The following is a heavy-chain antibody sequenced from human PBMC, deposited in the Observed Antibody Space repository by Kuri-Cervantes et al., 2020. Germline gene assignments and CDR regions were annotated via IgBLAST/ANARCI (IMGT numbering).Heavy chain of an antibody. D-gene: IGHD3-10*01. V-gene: IGHV3-48*01. CDR3: AMAKGSGSYRDI. Sequence: GGSLRLSCAASGFTFSSYSMNWVRQAPGKGLEWVSYISSSSSTIYYADSVKGRFTISRDNSKNTLYLQMNSLRAEDTAVYYCAMAKGSGSYRDIWGQGTMVTVSS. CDR2: ISSSSSTI. J-gene: IGHJ3*02. CDR1: GFTFSSYS.